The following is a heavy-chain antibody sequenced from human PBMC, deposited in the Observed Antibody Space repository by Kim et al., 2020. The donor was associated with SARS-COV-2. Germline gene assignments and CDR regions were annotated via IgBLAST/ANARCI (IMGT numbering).Heavy chain of an antibody. V-gene: IGHV3-23*01. CDR2: ISDNGHSK. J-gene: IGHJ4*02. CDR3: ASVRRITIFGVVTGFDY. CDR1: GFLFSTTD. Sequence: GGSLRLSCAASGFLFSTTDMSWVRQAPGKGLEWVAGISDNGHSKYYADSVKGRITISRDNSKNTLYLQLNSLGAADTAVYYCASVRRITIFGVVTGFDYWGQRTLVTVSS. D-gene: IGHD3-3*01.